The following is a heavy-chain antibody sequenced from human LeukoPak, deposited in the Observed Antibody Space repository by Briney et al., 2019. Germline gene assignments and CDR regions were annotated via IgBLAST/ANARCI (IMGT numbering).Heavy chain of an antibody. CDR3: AREGTGTD. D-gene: IGHD3-10*01. Sequence: GGSLRLSCAASGFSFSDYYMSWIRQAPGKGLEWVAYITPSGTTKTYADSVEGRFFISRDNARSSVTLDMNSLRVEDTGVYYCAREGTGTDWGQGTWVTVSS. J-gene: IGHJ3*01. CDR2: ITPSGTTK. V-gene: IGHV3-11*04. CDR1: GFSFSDYY.